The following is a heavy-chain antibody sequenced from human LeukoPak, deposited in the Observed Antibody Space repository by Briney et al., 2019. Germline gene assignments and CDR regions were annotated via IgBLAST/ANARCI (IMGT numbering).Heavy chain of an antibody. CDR2: IYTSGIT. CDR3: ARDSRPYYYDSSGYYVPYYFDY. Sequence: SETLSLTCTVSGGSISSYYWSWIRQPAGKGLEWIGRIYTSGITNYNTSLKSRVTMSVDTSKNQFSLKLSSVTAADTAVYYCARDSRPYYYDSSGYYVPYYFDYWGQGTLVTVSS. V-gene: IGHV4-4*07. J-gene: IGHJ4*02. D-gene: IGHD3-22*01. CDR1: GGSISSYY.